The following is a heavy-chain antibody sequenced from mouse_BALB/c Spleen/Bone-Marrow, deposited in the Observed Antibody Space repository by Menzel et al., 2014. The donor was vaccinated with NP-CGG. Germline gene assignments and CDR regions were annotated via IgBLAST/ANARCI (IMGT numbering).Heavy chain of an antibody. CDR1: GYTFTNYY. D-gene: IGHD2-4*01. J-gene: IGHJ3*01. CDR2: INPSNGGS. CDR3: TRSDYYDYQAWFAY. V-gene: IGHV1S81*02. Sequence: ESGAELVKPGASVKLSCKTSGYTFTNYYIYWVKPRPGQGLEWIGEINPSNGGSNFNEKLKSKATLTVDKSSSTAYMQLSSLTSEDSAVYYCTRSDYYDYQAWFAYWGQGTLVTVSA.